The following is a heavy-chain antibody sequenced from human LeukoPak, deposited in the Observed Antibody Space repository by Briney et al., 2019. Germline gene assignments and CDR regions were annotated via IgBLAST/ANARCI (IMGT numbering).Heavy chain of an antibody. CDR3: ASRHYDFGYY. CDR2: IYSGGNT. CDR1: GFTVSGNY. Sequence: GGSLRLSCVASGFTVSGNYMSWVRQAPGKGLEWVSIIYSGGNTYYTDSVKGRFTISRDNSKNTLYLQMNSLRAEDTAVYYCASRHYDFGYYWGQGTLVTVSS. V-gene: IGHV3-53*05. D-gene: IGHD4-17*01. J-gene: IGHJ4*02.